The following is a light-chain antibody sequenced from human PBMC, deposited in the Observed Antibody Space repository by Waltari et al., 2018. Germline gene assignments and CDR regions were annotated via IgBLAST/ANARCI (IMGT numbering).Light chain of an antibody. Sequence: QSALTQPASVSGSPGQSITIPCTGTSTDVGGSTWVSCYQQNPGRAPKLIIYDVTNRPSGVSNRFSGSKSGNTASLTISGLQAEDEADYYCSSYTSSITWVFGGGTKLTVL. J-gene: IGLJ3*02. V-gene: IGLV2-14*03. CDR1: STDVGGSTW. CDR2: DVT. CDR3: SSYTSSITWV.